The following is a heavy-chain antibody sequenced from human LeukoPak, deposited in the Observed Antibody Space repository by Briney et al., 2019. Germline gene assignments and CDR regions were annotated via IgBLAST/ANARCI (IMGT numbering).Heavy chain of an antibody. CDR2: IKQDGSEK. D-gene: IGHD3-22*01. J-gene: IGHJ4*02. V-gene: IGHV3-7*04. CDR3: ARDRVRFDYYDSSGYSL. CDR1: GFTFSSYW. Sequence: GGSLRLSCAASGFTFSSYWMSWVRQAPGKGLEWVANIKQDGSEKYYVDSVRGRFTISRDNAKNSLYLQMNSLRAEDTAVYYCARDRVRFDYYDSSGYSLWGQRTLVTVSS.